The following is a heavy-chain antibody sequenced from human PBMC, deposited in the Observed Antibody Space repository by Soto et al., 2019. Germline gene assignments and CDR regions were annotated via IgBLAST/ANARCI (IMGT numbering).Heavy chain of an antibody. J-gene: IGHJ6*02. V-gene: IGHV4-4*07. CDR3: ARDLMMLAYYDSSGNSMDV. D-gene: IGHD3-22*01. CDR2: IYTSGST. CDR1: GGSSSSYY. Sequence: SETLSLTCTVSGGSSSSYYWSWIRQPAGKGLEWIGRIYTSGSTNYNPSLKSRVTMSVDTSKNQFSLKLSSVTAADTAVYYCARDLMMLAYYDSSGNSMDVWGQGTTVT.